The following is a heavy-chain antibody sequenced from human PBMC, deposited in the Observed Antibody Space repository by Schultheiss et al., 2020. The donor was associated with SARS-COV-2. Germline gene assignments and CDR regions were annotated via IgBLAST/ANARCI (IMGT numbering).Heavy chain of an antibody. CDR2: IYPGDSDT. J-gene: IGHJ5*02. D-gene: IGHD2-15*01. V-gene: IGHV5-51*01. CDR3: ARRGSGGSAWFDP. Sequence: GGSLRLSCKGSGYSFTSYWIGWVRQMPGKGLEWMGIIYPGDSDTRYSPSFQGQVTISADKSISTAYLQWSSLKASDTAMYYCARRGSGGSAWFDPWGQGTLVTVSS. CDR1: GYSFTSYW.